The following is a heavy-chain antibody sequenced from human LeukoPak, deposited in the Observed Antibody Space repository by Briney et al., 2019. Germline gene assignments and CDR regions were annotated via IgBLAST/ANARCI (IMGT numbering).Heavy chain of an antibody. CDR2: IRYDGITK. V-gene: IGHV3-30*02. D-gene: IGHD4-17*01. J-gene: IGHJ4*02. CDR1: GFSFSGYG. CDR3: AALHTGTFVDY. Sequence: PGGSLRLSCAASGFSFSGYGMHWVRQVPGKGLEWVAFIRYDGITKFYIDSVKGRFAISRDNSKNTLSLQMNGLRTEDTAVYYCAALHTGTFVDYWGQGTLVTVSS.